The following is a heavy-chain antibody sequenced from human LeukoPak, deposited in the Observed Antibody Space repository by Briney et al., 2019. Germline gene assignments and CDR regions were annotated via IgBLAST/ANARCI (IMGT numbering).Heavy chain of an antibody. CDR2: ISSSSSTI. J-gene: IGHJ4*02. V-gene: IGHV3-48*01. Sequence: PGGSLRLSCAASGFTFSSYSMNWLRQAPGGGVEWVLYISSSSSTIYYADSVKGRFTISRDNAKNSLYLQMNSLRAEDAAVYYCARVHLRVSEPDYWGQGTLVTVSS. D-gene: IGHD1-14*01. CDR3: ARVHLRVSEPDY. CDR1: GFTFSSYS.